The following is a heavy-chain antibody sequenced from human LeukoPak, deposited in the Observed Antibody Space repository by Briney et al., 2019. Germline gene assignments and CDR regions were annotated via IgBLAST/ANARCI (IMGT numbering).Heavy chain of an antibody. Sequence: GGSLRLSCAASGFTFSRYWMSWVRQAPGKGLEWVANIKQDGSEKYYVDSVKGRFTISRDNAKNSLYLQMNSPRAEDTTMYYCARGGQILDYWGQGTLVTVSS. CDR3: ARGGQILDY. V-gene: IGHV3-7*01. CDR1: GFTFSRYW. CDR2: IKQDGSEK. J-gene: IGHJ4*02.